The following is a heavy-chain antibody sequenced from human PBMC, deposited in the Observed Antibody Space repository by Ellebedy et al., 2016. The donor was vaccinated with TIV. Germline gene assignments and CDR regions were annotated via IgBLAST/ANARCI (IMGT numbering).Heavy chain of an antibody. CDR3: ARMSSIDGFDV. D-gene: IGHD6-6*01. CDR1: GYTFNRYW. CDR2: IYPGDSDT. J-gene: IGHJ3*01. V-gene: IGHV5-51*01. Sequence: GESLKISXKGSGYTFNRYWIAWVRQMPGRGLEWMGFIYPGDSDTRYRPSFRGQVTISVDKSTSTAYLQWRRLKASDTAMYFCARMSSIDGFDVWGQGTMVTVSS.